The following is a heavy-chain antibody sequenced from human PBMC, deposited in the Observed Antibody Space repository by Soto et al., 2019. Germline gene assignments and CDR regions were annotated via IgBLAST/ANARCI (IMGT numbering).Heavy chain of an antibody. CDR2: IYYSGST. J-gene: IGHJ4*02. V-gene: IGHV4-39*01. CDR1: GGSISSSSYY. D-gene: IGHD3-22*01. Sequence: SETLSLTCTVSGGSISSSSYYWGWIRQPPGKGLEWIGSIYYSGSTYYNPSLKSRVTISVDTSKNQFSLKLSSVTAADTAVYYCARHMAYYYDSSGYLYHFDYWGQGTLVTVSS. CDR3: ARHMAYYYDSSGYLYHFDY.